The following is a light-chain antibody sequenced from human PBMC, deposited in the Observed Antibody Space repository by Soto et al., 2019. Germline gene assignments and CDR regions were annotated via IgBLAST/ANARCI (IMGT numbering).Light chain of an antibody. V-gene: IGKV1-6*01. CDR1: QGIRND. J-gene: IGKJ1*01. CDR2: AAS. CDR3: LQDYNSPRT. Sequence: AIQMTQSPSSLSASVGDRVTITCRASQGIRNDLGWYQQKPGKAPKLLIYAASSLQSGVPSRFSGSESGTHFTLTISSLQPEDFAPYYCLQDYNSPRTFGQGTKVQIK.